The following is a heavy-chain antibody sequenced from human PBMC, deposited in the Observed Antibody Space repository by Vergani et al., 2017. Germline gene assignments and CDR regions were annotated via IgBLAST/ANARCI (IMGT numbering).Heavy chain of an antibody. J-gene: IGHJ6*02. CDR1: GFSFSGYW. V-gene: IGHV3-48*01. Sequence: EVQLVESGGGLIHPGGSLRLSCEGSGFSFSGYWMHWVRQAPGKGLEWVSYISSSSSTIYYADSVKGRFTISRDNAKNSLYLQMNSLRAEDTAVYYCARDLGSRTYYYYYGMDVWGQGTTVTVSS. D-gene: IGHD6-13*01. CDR3: ARDLGSRTYYYYYGMDV. CDR2: ISSSSSTI.